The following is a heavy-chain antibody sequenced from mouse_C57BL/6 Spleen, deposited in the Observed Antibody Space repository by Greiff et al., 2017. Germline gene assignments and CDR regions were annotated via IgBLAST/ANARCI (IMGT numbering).Heavy chain of an antibody. D-gene: IGHD2-4*01. CDR3: ATIYDYPFAY. CDR1: GYTFTSYG. CDR2: IYPRSGNT. J-gene: IGHJ3*01. V-gene: IGHV1-81*01. Sequence: QVQLQQSGAELARPGASVKLSCKASGYTFTSYGISWVKQRPGQGLEWIGEIYPRSGNTYYNEKFKGKATLTADKSSSTAYMELRSLTSEDSAVYFFATIYDYPFAYWGQGTLVTVSA.